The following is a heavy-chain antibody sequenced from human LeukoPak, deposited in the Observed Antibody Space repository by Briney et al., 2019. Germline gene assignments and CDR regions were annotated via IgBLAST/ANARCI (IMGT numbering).Heavy chain of an antibody. D-gene: IGHD3-10*01. CDR2: ISAYNGNT. V-gene: IGHV1-18*01. CDR1: GYTFTSYG. Sequence: AASVKVSCKASGYTFTSYGISWVRQATGQGLEWMGWISAYNGNTNYAQKLQGRVTMTTDTSTSTAYMELRSLRSDDTAVYYCARADQYYCGSGSYWSGFDPWGQGTLVTVSS. CDR3: ARADQYYCGSGSYWSGFDP. J-gene: IGHJ5*02.